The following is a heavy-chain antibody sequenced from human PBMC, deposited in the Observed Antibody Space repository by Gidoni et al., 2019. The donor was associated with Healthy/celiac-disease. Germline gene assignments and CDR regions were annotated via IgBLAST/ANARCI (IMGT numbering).Heavy chain of an antibody. CDR2: INHSGST. CDR3: ARGLYYYDSSGYWAKLNEKYYFDY. D-gene: IGHD3-22*01. CDR1: GGSFRGYY. J-gene: IGHJ4*02. Sequence: QVQLQQWGAGLLKPSETLSLTCAVYGGSFRGYYWSWIRQPPGKGLEWIGEINHSGSTNYNPSLKSRVTISVDTSKNQFSLKLSSVTAADTAVYYCARGLYYYDSSGYWAKLNEKYYFDYWGQGTLVTVSS. V-gene: IGHV4-34*01.